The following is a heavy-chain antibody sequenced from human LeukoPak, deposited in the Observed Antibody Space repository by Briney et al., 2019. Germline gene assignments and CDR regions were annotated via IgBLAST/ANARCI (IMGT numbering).Heavy chain of an antibody. CDR2: SSAYNGNT. CDR1: GYTFTSFG. J-gene: IGHJ4*02. Sequence: ASVKVSCKASGYTFTSFGISWVRQAPGQGLAWMGWSSAYNGNTNYAQKFQGRVTMTTDTSTSTAYMEVRSLRSDDTAVYYCTGDLGVDTTMIFFDYWGQGSLVTVSS. D-gene: IGHD5-18*01. CDR3: TGDLGVDTTMIFFDY. V-gene: IGHV1-18*01.